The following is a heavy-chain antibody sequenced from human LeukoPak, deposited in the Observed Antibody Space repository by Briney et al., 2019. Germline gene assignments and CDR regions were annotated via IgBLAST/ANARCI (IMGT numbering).Heavy chain of an antibody. V-gene: IGHV1-24*01. CDR2: FDPEDGET. Sequence: ASVEVSCKVSGYTLTELSMHWVRQAPGKGLEWMGGFDPEDGETIYAQKFQGRVTMTEDTSTDTAYMELSSLRSDDTAVYYCARAYGSGRWYYGMDVWGQGTTVTVSS. J-gene: IGHJ6*02. CDR3: ARAYGSGRWYYGMDV. D-gene: IGHD3-10*01. CDR1: GYTLTELS.